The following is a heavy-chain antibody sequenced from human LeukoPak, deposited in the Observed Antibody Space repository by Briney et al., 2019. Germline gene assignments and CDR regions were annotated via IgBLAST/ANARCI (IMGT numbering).Heavy chain of an antibody. CDR3: ARFPDSSDY. CDR2: INHSGST. CDR1: GGSFSGYY. D-gene: IGHD1-14*01. V-gene: IGHV4-34*01. J-gene: IGHJ4*02. Sequence: KPSETLSLTCAVYGGSFSGYYWSWIRQPPGKGLEWIGEINHSGSTNYNPSLKSRVTISVDTSKNQFSLKLSSVTAADTAVYYCARFPDSSDYWGQGTLVTVSS.